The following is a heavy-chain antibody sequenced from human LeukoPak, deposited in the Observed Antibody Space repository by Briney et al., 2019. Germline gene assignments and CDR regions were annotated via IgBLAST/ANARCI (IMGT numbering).Heavy chain of an antibody. CDR2: IYYSGST. CDR1: GGSVSSSSYY. Sequence: SETLSLTCTVSGGSVSSSSYYWGWIRQPPGKGLEWIGNIYYSGSTDCYPSLKSRVTISVDTSKNQFSLKLTSVTAADTAVYYCARHEGTSGWPFDYWGQGTLVTVSS. CDR3: ARHEGTSGWPFDY. J-gene: IGHJ4*02. V-gene: IGHV4-39*01. D-gene: IGHD6-19*01.